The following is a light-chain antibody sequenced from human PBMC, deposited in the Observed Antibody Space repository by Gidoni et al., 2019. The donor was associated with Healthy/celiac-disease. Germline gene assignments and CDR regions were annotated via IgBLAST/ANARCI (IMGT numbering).Light chain of an antibody. J-gene: IGKJ1*01. CDR1: QSVSSSY. CDR2: GAA. CDR3: QQYGSSPPWT. V-gene: IGKV3-20*01. Sequence: EIVFTQSPGPLSLSPGASATLSCRASQSVSSSYLAWYQQKPGQAPRLLIYGAASRAPGIPDRFSGSGSGTDFTLTISRLEPEEFAVYYCQQYGSSPPWTFGQGTKVEIK.